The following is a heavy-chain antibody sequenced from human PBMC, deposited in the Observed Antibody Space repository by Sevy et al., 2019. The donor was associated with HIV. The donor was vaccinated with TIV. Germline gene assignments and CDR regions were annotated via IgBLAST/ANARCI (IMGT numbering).Heavy chain of an antibody. V-gene: IGHV3-23*01. CDR3: VKDQGWDLLGYFDY. CDR1: GFPFSSYA. Sequence: GGSLRLSCAASGFPFSSYAMSWVRQAPGKGLEWVSVINGGGGGTYYPASVKGRFTISRDNSKNTLFLQMISLRAEDTAVYYCVKDQGWDLLGYFDYWGQGTLVTVSS. D-gene: IGHD1-26*01. CDR2: INGGGGGT. J-gene: IGHJ4*02.